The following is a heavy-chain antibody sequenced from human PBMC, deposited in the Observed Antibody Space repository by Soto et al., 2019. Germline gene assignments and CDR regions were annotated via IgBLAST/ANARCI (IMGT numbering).Heavy chain of an antibody. D-gene: IGHD3-10*01. CDR1: GGSISSSNYY. Sequence: QLQLQESGPGLVKPSETLSLTCTLSGGSISSSNYYWGWIRQPPGKGLEWIGSIYYSGSTYYNPSLKSRVTLSVDTSKNQFSLKLSSVTAADTAVYYCATITQYYGSFDYWGQGTLVTVSS. CDR3: ATITQYYGSFDY. J-gene: IGHJ4*02. CDR2: IYYSGST. V-gene: IGHV4-39*01.